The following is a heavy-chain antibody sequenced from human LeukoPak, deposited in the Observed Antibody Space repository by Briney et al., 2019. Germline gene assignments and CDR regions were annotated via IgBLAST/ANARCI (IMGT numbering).Heavy chain of an antibody. V-gene: IGHV4-34*01. CDR2: INHSGST. J-gene: IGHJ1*01. CDR3: ARPRIVGAPGYFQL. Sequence: PSETLSLTCAVYGGSFSGYYWSWIRQPPGKGLEWIGEINHSGSTNYNPSLKSRVTISVDTSKNQFSLKLSSVTAADTAVYYCARPRIVGAPGYFQLWGQGTLVTVSS. CDR1: GGSFSGYY. D-gene: IGHD1-26*01.